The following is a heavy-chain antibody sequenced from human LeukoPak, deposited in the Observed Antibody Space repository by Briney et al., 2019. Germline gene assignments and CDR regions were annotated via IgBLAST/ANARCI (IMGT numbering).Heavy chain of an antibody. J-gene: IGHJ4*02. CDR1: GFTFSNYN. Sequence: GGSLRLSCAASGFTFSNYNMIWVRQAPGKGLEWVSSISSSATYIYYADSVKGRFTISRDDAKNLLFLQMNSLRAEDTAVYYCATADLTGYYGGDYWGQGTLVTVSS. V-gene: IGHV3-21*01. D-gene: IGHD3-9*01. CDR2: ISSSATYI. CDR3: ATADLTGYYGGDY.